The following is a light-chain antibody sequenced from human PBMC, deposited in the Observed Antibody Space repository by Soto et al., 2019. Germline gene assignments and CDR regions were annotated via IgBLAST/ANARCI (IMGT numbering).Light chain of an antibody. CDR1: QGISSA. CDR2: DAS. Sequence: AIQLTQSPSSLSASVGHRVTITCRSRQGISSAVAGYQPKPGKAPKLLIYDASSLESGVPSRFSGSGSGTDCTITISSLKPEEFAPYYCQQFNHSFGGGPKVQI. CDR3: QQFNHS. V-gene: IGKV1D-13*01. J-gene: IGKJ4*02.